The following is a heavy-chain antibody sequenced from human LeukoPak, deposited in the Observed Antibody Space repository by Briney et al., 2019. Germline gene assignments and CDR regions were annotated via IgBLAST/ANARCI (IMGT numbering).Heavy chain of an antibody. J-gene: IGHJ5*02. Sequence: GGSLRLSCAASGFTFDDYAMNWVRQAPGKGLEWVSGISWNSGSIGYADSVKGRFTISRDNAKNSLYLQMNSLRAEDTALYYCAKERGNWFDPWGQGTLVTVSS. CDR1: GFTFDDYA. CDR3: AKERGNWFDP. V-gene: IGHV3-9*01. CDR2: ISWNSGSI.